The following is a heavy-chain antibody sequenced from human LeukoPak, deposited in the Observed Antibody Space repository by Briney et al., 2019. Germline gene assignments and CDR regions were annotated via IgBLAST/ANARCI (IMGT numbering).Heavy chain of an antibody. D-gene: IGHD3-10*01. CDR3: ASSGSSGRIYY. CDR2: ICYSEST. Sequence: KPSETLSLTCTVSGGSISSYYWSWIRQPPGKGLEWIGYICYSESTNYNPSLKSRVTISIDTSKNQFSLKLSSVTAADTAVYYCASSGSSGRIYYWGQGTLVTVSS. CDR1: GGSISSYY. J-gene: IGHJ4*02. V-gene: IGHV4-59*01.